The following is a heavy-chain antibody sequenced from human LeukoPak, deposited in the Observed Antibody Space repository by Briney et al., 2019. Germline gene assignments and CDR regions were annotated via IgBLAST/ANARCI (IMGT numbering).Heavy chain of an antibody. J-gene: IGHJ4*02. CDR2: ISSNGGST. CDR3: VKGSFIVILPAAPRSFDY. CDR1: GFTFSSCA. Sequence: GGSLRLSCSASGFTFSSCAMHWVRQAPGKGLEYVSAISSNGGSTYYADSVKGRFTFSRDNSKNTLYLQMSSLRAEDTAVYYCVKGSFIVILPAAPRSFDYWGQGTLVTVSS. V-gene: IGHV3-64D*06. D-gene: IGHD2-2*01.